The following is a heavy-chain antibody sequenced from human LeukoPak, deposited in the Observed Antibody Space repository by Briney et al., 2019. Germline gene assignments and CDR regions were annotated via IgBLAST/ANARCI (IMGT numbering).Heavy chain of an antibody. J-gene: IGHJ3*02. CDR3: ARGVHKFYYDRSGYQPYAFDI. Sequence: ASVKVSCKASGYTFTGNYMHWVRQAPGQGLEWMGWIYPNSGGTKYAQKFQGRVTMTRDTSTSTVYMELSSLRSEDTAVYYCARGVHKFYYDRSGYQPYAFDIWGQGTMVTISS. D-gene: IGHD3-22*01. V-gene: IGHV1-2*02. CDR2: IYPNSGGT. CDR1: GYTFTGNY.